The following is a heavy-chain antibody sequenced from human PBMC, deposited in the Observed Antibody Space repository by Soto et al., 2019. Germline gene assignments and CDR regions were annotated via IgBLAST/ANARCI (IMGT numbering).Heavy chain of an antibody. CDR2: ISAYNGNT. J-gene: IGHJ4*02. D-gene: IGHD6-13*01. CDR3: ASGHPYSSSWSHFDY. CDR1: GYTFTSYG. V-gene: IGHV1-18*01. Sequence: QVQLVQSGAEVKKPGASVKVSCKASGYTFTSYGISWVRQAPGQGLEWMGWISAYNGNTTYAQKLQGRVTMTTDTSTSTAYMELRSLTSADTAVYYCASGHPYSSSWSHFDYWGQGTLVTVSS.